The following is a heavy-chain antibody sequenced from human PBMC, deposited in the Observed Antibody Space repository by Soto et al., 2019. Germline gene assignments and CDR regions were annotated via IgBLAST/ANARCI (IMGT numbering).Heavy chain of an antibody. CDR2: ISGSGGST. D-gene: IGHD3-3*01. CDR3: AKDFILSRRITIFGVVTAFAY. Sequence: PGGSLRLSCAASGFTFSSCAMSWVRQAPGKGLEWDSAISGSGGSTYYADSVQGRFTISRDNSKNTLYLQMHSLRAGETPVYYCAKDFILSRRITIFGVVTAFAYWAQGPLVPVSS. V-gene: IGHV3-23*01. CDR1: GFTFSSCA. J-gene: IGHJ4*02.